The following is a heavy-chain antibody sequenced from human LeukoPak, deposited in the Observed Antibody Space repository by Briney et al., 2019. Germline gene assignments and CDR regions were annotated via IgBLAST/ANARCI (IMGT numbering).Heavy chain of an antibody. Sequence: ASVKVSCKASGYTFTSYYMHWARQAPGQGLEWMGIINPSGGSTSYARKFQGRVTMTRDMSTSTVYMELSSLRSEDTAVYYCARDKGDAYYYDSSGSPLDYWGQGTRVTVSS. CDR2: INPSGGST. V-gene: IGHV1-46*01. J-gene: IGHJ4*02. CDR1: GYTFTSYY. CDR3: ARDKGDAYYYDSSGSPLDY. D-gene: IGHD3-22*01.